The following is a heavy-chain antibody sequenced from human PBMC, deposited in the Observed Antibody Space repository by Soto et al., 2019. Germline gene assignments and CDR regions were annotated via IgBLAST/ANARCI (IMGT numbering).Heavy chain of an antibody. CDR3: ARTFDTITCYFDY. V-gene: IGHV3-30-3*01. CDR1: EFSFSSYA. CDR2: ISFNGNSL. Sequence: PGESLKISCTASEFSFSSYAMHWIRQSPGKGLEWVAVISFNGNSLHYADSVKDRFTISRDNSKSTLYLQMNNMRTEDAAVYYCARTFDTITCYFDYWGQATLVTVSS. J-gene: IGHJ4*02. D-gene: IGHD3-9*01.